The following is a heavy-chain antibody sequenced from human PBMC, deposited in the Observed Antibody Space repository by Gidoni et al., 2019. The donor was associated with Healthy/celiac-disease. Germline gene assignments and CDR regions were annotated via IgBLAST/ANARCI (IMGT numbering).Heavy chain of an antibody. CDR1: GFTLGGYA. CDR2: IWFDGSNK. Sequence: QVQLVESGGGVVQPGRSLRLSCTASGFTLGGYAMHWVRQPPGKGLEWVAVIWFDGSNKYYADSVRGRFTISRDNSKNTLYLQVNSLGAEDTAVYYCAKEHIAVACTLDYWGQGTLVTVSS. D-gene: IGHD6-19*01. J-gene: IGHJ4*02. CDR3: AKEHIAVACTLDY. V-gene: IGHV3-33*06.